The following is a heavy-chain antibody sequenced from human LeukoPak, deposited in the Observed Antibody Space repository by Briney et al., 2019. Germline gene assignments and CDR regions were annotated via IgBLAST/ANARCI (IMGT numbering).Heavy chain of an antibody. V-gene: IGHV3-30-3*01. Sequence: GGSLRLSCAASGFTFSSYAMHWVRQAPGKGLEWVAVISYDGSNKYYADSVKGRFTISRDNAKSMLYLQMDSLRAEDTAVYYCARALYDSSGRYFDLWGRGTLVTVSS. CDR1: GFTFSSYA. CDR2: ISYDGSNK. D-gene: IGHD3-22*01. J-gene: IGHJ2*01. CDR3: ARALYDSSGRYFDL.